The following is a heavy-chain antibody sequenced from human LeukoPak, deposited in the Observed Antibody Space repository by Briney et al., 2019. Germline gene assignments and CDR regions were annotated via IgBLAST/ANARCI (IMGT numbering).Heavy chain of an antibody. D-gene: IGHD6-19*01. CDR2: INGDGSST. Sequence: GRSLRLSCAASGFTLRSYWMHWVRQAPRKGLVWVSRINGDGSSTPYANSVKGRFTISRDNAKNTLYLQMHSLRADDTAVYYCARGSTSGWPDYFDYWGQGSVVTVSS. V-gene: IGHV3-74*01. J-gene: IGHJ4*02. CDR1: GFTLRSYW. CDR3: ARGSTSGWPDYFDY.